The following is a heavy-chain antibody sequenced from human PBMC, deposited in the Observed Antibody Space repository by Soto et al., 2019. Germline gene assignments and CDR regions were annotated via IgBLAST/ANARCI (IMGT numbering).Heavy chain of an antibody. Sequence: PSETLSLTCTVSGGSISSYYWSWSRQPPGKGLEWIGYIYYSGSTNYNPSLKSRVTISVDTSKNQFSLKLSSVTAADTAVYYCARRYGSFFDYWGQGTLVTVSS. J-gene: IGHJ4*02. CDR3: ARRYGSFFDY. CDR2: IYYSGST. CDR1: GGSISSYY. D-gene: IGHD5-18*01. V-gene: IGHV4-59*08.